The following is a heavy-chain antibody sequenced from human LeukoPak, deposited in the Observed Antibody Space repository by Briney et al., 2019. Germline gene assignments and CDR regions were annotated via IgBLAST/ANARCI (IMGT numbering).Heavy chain of an antibody. J-gene: IGHJ4*02. CDR3: ASLRFLEWLAKDY. V-gene: IGHV3-21*01. D-gene: IGHD3-3*01. CDR1: GFTFSSYA. CDR2: ISSSSSYI. Sequence: GGSLRLSCAASGFTFSSYAMSWVRQAPGKGLEWVSSISSSSSYIYYADSVKGRFTISRGNAKNSLYLQMNSLRAEDTAVYYCASLRFLEWLAKDYWGQGTLVTVSS.